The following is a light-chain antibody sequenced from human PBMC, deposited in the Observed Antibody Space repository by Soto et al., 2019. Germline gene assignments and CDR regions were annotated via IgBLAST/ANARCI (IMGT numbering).Light chain of an antibody. J-gene: IGLJ2*01. CDR2: DAS. Sequence: QSALTQPASVSGSPGQSITISCSGTSSDVDNYVYVSWYQQHPGKAPKLLIYDASNRPSGISNRFSGSKSDNTASLTISGLQAEDEADYYCSSYSSNSEVFGGGTKLTVL. V-gene: IGLV2-14*03. CDR3: SSYSSNSEV. CDR1: SSDVDNYVY.